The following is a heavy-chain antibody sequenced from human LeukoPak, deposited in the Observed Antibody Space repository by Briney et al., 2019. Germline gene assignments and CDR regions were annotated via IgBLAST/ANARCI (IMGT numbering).Heavy chain of an antibody. V-gene: IGHV1-2*02. Sequence: ASVKVSCKASGYTFTDYYMHWVRQAPGQGLEWMGWINPNSGGAHYAQKFQGRVSMTRDTSISTIYMELSRLTSGDTAAYYCARQASGGWYYDYWGQGTLVTVSS. J-gene: IGHJ4*02. CDR3: ARQASGGWYYDY. CDR1: GYTFTDYY. D-gene: IGHD6-19*01. CDR2: INPNSGGA.